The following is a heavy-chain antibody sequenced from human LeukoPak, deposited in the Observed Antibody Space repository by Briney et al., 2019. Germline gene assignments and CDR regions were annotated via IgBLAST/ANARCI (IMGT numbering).Heavy chain of an antibody. Sequence: SETLSLTCTVSGGPISNYHWSWIRQPPGKGLEWIGYIFYTGSTNYNPSLKSRVTISVDTSKNQFSLKLSSVTAADTAVYYCARGDQRGYTYASSYFDYWGQGTLVTVSS. CDR2: IFYTGST. J-gene: IGHJ4*02. D-gene: IGHD5-18*01. CDR1: GGPISNYH. CDR3: ARGDQRGYTYASSYFDY. V-gene: IGHV4-59*01.